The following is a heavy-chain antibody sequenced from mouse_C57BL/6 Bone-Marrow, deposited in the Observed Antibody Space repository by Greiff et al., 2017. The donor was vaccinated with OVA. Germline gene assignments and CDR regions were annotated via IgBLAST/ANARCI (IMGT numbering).Heavy chain of an antibody. D-gene: IGHD1-1*01. CDR1: GFTFSDYY. Sequence: EVQLQESEGGLVQPGSSMKLSCTASGFTFSDYYMAWVRQVPEKGLEWVANINYDGSSTYYLDSLKSRFIISRDNAKNILYLQMSSLKSEDTATYYCARYPITTVRGWYFDVWGTGTTVTVSS. CDR3: ARYPITTVRGWYFDV. J-gene: IGHJ1*03. V-gene: IGHV5-16*01. CDR2: INYDGSST.